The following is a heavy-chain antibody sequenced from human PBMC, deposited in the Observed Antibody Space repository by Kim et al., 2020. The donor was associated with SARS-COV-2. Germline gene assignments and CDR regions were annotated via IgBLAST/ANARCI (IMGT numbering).Heavy chain of an antibody. CDR3: AKSVYEVRWLGFDY. Sequence: ADSVKCRFTKPRGNAKNSLYLQINSLRAEDTACYYCAKSVYEVRWLGFDYWGQGNLVTVSS. V-gene: IGHV3-9*01. J-gene: IGHJ4*02. D-gene: IGHD6-19*01.